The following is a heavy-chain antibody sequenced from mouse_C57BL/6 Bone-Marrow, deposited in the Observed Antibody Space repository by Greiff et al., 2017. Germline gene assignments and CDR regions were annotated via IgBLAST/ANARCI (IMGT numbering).Heavy chain of an antibody. CDR3: APYYGSSLYYFDY. V-gene: IGHV1-58*01. CDR2: IYIGNGYT. Sequence: VQLQQPGAELVMPGASVKMSCKTSGYTFTSYGINWVKQRPGQGLEWIGYIYIGNGYTEYNEKFKGKATLTSDTSSSTAYMQLSSLTSEDSAIYFCAPYYGSSLYYFDYWGQGTTLTVSS. J-gene: IGHJ2*01. D-gene: IGHD1-1*01. CDR1: GYTFTSYG.